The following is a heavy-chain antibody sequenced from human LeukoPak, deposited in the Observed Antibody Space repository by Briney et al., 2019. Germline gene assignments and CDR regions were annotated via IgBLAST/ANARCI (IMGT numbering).Heavy chain of an antibody. CDR2: ISAYNGNT. Sequence: GASVKVSCTASGYTFTSYGISWVRQAPGQGLEWMGWISAYNGNTNYAQKLQGRVTMTTDTSTSTAYMELRSLRSDDTAVYYCAIAHSSGGYYYGMDVWGQGTTVTVSS. J-gene: IGHJ6*02. V-gene: IGHV1-18*01. D-gene: IGHD3-16*01. CDR1: GYTFTSYG. CDR3: AIAHSSGGYYYGMDV.